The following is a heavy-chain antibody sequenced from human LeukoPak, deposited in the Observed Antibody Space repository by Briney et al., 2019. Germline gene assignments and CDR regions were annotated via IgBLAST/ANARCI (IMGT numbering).Heavy chain of an antibody. V-gene: IGHV3-23*01. J-gene: IGHJ5*02. CDR1: GFTFSNYA. CDR2: ISGSGAGT. D-gene: IGHD2-2*01. CDR3: AKDRSSSLNWFDP. Sequence: PGGSLRLSCAASGFTFSNYAMSWVRQAPGRGLEWVSAISGSGAGTYYADSVKGRFTISRDNSKNTLYLQMNSLRAEDTAVYYCAKDRSSSLNWFDPWGQGTLVTVSS.